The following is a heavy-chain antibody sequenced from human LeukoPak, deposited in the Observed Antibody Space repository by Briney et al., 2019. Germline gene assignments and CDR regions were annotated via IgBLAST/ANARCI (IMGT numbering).Heavy chain of an antibody. Sequence: SETLSLTCAVYGGSFSGYYWSWIRQPPGKGLEWIGEINYSGSTNYNPSLKSRVTISVDTSKNQFSLKLSSVTAADTAVYYCASTNYYDSSGYPFDYWGQGTLVTVPS. V-gene: IGHV4-34*01. CDR1: GGSFSGYY. D-gene: IGHD3-22*01. J-gene: IGHJ4*02. CDR2: INYSGST. CDR3: ASTNYYDSSGYPFDY.